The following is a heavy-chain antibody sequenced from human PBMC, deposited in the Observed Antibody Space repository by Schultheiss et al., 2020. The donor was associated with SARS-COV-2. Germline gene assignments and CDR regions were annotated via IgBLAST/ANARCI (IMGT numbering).Heavy chain of an antibody. CDR1: GYTFTSYG. J-gene: IGHJ6*02. CDR2: ISAYNGNT. D-gene: IGHD2-15*01. CDR3: ARDGGYCSGGSCFLGGLGYYGMDV. V-gene: IGHV1-18*01. Sequence: ASVKVSCKASGYTFTSYGISWVRQAPGQGLEWMGWISAYNGNTNYAQKLQGRVTMTTDTSTSTAYMELRSLRSDDTAVCYCARDGGYCSGGSCFLGGLGYYGMDVWGQGTTVTVSS.